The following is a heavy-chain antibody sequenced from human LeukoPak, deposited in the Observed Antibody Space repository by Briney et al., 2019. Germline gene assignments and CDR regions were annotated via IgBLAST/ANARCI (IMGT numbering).Heavy chain of an antibody. Sequence: GGSLRLSCAASGFTVSSNYMSWVRQAPGKGLGWVSVIYSGGSTYYADSVKGRFTISRDNSKNTLYLQMNSLRAEDTAVYYCARATWFGELFWFDPWGQGTLVTVSS. CDR3: ARATWFGELFWFDP. CDR2: IYSGGST. V-gene: IGHV3-53*01. CDR1: GFTVSSNY. J-gene: IGHJ5*02. D-gene: IGHD3-10*01.